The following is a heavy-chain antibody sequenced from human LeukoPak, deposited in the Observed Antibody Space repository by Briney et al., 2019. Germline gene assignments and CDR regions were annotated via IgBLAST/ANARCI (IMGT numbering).Heavy chain of an antibody. J-gene: IGHJ6*03. Sequence: GGSLKLSCAASGFTVSSNYMSWVRQAPGKGLEWVSVIYSGGSTYYADSVKGRFTISRDNSKNTLYLQMNSLRAEDTAVYYCARGSYYYYYMDVWGKGTTVTVSS. CDR1: GFTVSSNY. CDR2: IYSGGST. V-gene: IGHV3-66*02. CDR3: ARGSYYYYYMDV.